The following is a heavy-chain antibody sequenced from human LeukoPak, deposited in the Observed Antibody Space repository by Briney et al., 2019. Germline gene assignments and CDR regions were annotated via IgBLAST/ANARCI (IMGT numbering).Heavy chain of an antibody. CDR1: GGTFSNDA. Sequence: GASVKVSCKASGGTFSNDAISWVRQAPGQGLEWMGTIIPIFGTANYAQKFQGRVTITADESTSTVYMELTSLRSDDTAVYYCARGIYGDYWGQGTLVTVSS. D-gene: IGHD3-16*01. J-gene: IGHJ4*02. V-gene: IGHV1-69*13. CDR3: ARGIYGDY. CDR2: IIPIFGTA.